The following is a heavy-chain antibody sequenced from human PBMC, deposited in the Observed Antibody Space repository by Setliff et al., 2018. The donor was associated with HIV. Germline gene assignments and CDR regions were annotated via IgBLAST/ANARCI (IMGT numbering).Heavy chain of an antibody. V-gene: IGHV1-18*01. CDR3: ARGYDGSGFYYVY. D-gene: IGHD3-22*01. CDR1: GYSFARYG. J-gene: IGHJ4*02. Sequence: ASVKVSCKASGYSFARYGLSWVRQAPGQGLEWMGWIRTYNGNTNYAQRLQGRVTMTTDTSTSTAYMELRSLRSDDTAVYYCARGYDGSGFYYVYWGQGTLVTVSS. CDR2: IRTYNGNT.